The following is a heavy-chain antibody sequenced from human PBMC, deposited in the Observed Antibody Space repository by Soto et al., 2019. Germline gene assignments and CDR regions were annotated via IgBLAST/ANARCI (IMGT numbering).Heavy chain of an antibody. D-gene: IGHD3-22*01. CDR1: GFTFDDYA. Sequence: LRLSCAASGFTFDDYAMHWVRQAPGKGLEWVSGISWNSGSIGYADSVKGRFTISRDNAKNSLYLQMNSLRAEDTALYYCAKGRSSMIVVVMDYWGQGTPVTVSS. CDR2: ISWNSGSI. V-gene: IGHV3-9*01. CDR3: AKGRSSMIVVVMDY. J-gene: IGHJ4*02.